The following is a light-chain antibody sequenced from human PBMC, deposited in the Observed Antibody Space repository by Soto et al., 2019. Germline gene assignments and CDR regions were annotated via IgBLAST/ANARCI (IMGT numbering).Light chain of an antibody. CDR2: KAS. CDR3: QHYNSYSEA. Sequence: DIHMAHSAWTRSWSVVDRVTITCRASQTISSWLAWYQQKPGKAPKLLIYKASTLKSGVPSRFSGSGSGTEFTLTISSLQPDDFATYYCQHYNSYSEAFGQGTKVDI. V-gene: IGKV1-5*03. CDR1: QTISSW. J-gene: IGKJ1*01.